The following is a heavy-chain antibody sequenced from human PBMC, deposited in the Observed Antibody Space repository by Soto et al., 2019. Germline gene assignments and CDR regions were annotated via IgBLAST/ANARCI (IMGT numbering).Heavy chain of an antibody. CDR1: SGSISSYY. CDR3: ARVYCTGTSCYTLDY. J-gene: IGHJ4*02. D-gene: IGHD2-2*02. Sequence: SETLSLTCSVSSGSISSYYWSWIRQPPGKGLEWIGYVYYSGSTNYNPSLKSRVTISGDTPKNQFSLKLSSVTTADTAVYYCARVYCTGTSCYTLDYWGQGTLVTVSS. CDR2: VYYSGST. V-gene: IGHV4-59*12.